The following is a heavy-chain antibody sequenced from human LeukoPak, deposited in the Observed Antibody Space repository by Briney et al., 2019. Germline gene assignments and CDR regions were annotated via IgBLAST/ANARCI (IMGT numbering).Heavy chain of an antibody. CDR2: IKEDGSEK. J-gene: IGHJ4*02. V-gene: IGHV3-7*01. Sequence: GGSLRLSCAASGFIFSDYYMSWIRQAPGKGLEWVANIKEDGSEKYYVDSVKGRFTISRDNAKNSLYLQMNSLRAEDTAVYYCARAGTSRITIFGVARARSRTLDYRGQGTLVTVSS. CDR3: ARAGTSRITIFGVARARSRTLDY. D-gene: IGHD3-3*01. CDR1: GFIFSDYY.